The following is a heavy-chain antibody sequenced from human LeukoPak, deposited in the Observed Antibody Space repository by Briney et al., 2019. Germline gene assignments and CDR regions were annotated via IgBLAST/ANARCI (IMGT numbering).Heavy chain of an antibody. V-gene: IGHV3-30*02. D-gene: IGHD3-22*01. CDR1: GFTFSSYG. J-gene: IGHJ3*02. Sequence: GGSLRLSCAASGFTFSSYGMHWVRQAAGKGLEWVAFIRYDGSNKYYADSVKGRFTISRDNAKNSLYLQMNSLRAEDTAVYYCAKFYDSSGYYQADAFDIWGQGTMVTVSS. CDR3: AKFYDSSGYYQADAFDI. CDR2: IRYDGSNK.